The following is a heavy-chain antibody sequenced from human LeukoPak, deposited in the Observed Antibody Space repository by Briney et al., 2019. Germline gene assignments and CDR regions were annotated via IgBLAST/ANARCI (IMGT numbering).Heavy chain of an antibody. CDR2: INPNSGGT. CDR1: GYTFTGYY. Sequence: ASVKVSCRASGYTFTGYYMHWVRQAPGQGLEWMGWINPNSGGTNYAQKFRGRVTMTRDTSISTAYMELSRLRSDDTAVYYWASAGQWLVQTFDYWGKGTLVNVSS. D-gene: IGHD6-19*01. J-gene: IGHJ4*02. V-gene: IGHV1-2*02. CDR3: ASAGQWLVQTFDY.